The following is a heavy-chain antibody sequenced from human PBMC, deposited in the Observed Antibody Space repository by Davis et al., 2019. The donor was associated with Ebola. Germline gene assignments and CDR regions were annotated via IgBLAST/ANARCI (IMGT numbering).Heavy chain of an antibody. J-gene: IGHJ4*02. CDR1: GFTFSSYV. CDR3: ARLVAYCGGDCPGDY. V-gene: IGHV3-53*01. D-gene: IGHD2-21*01. Sequence: GESLKISCAASGFTFSSYVMSWVRQAPGKGLEWVSVIYSGGSTYYADSVKGRFTISRDNSKNTLYLQMNSLRAEDTAVYYCARLVAYCGGDCPGDYWGQGTLVTVSS. CDR2: IYSGGST.